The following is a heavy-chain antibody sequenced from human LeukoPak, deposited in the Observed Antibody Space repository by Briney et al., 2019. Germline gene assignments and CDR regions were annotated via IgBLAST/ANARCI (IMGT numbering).Heavy chain of an antibody. CDR1: GGTFSSYA. V-gene: IGHV1-69*06. CDR2: IIPIFGTA. D-gene: IGHD2-21*02. J-gene: IGHJ3*02. Sequence: GASVKVSCKASGGTFSSYAISWVRQAPGQGLEWMGGIIPIFGTANYAQKFQGRVTITAEKSTSTAYMELSSLRSEDTAVYYCAREGGYCGGDCSAHAFDIWGQGTMVTVSS. CDR3: AREGGYCGGDCSAHAFDI.